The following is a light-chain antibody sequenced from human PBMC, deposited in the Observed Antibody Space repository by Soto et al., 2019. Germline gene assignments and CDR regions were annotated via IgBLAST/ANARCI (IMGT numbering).Light chain of an antibody. CDR2: GAS. J-gene: IGKJ3*01. V-gene: IGKV1-39*01. CDR3: QQSYSTPT. CDR1: QSISTY. Sequence: DIQMTQSPSSLSASVGDRVTITCRASQSISTYLTWYQQKPGKAPELLIYGASTLQSGVPARFSGSGYGTDYTLTISTLQPEDFATYYCQQSYSTPTIGPGTKVDIK.